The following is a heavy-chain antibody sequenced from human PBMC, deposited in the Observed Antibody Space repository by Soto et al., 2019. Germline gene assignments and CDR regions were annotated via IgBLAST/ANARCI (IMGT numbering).Heavy chain of an antibody. CDR2: IYYSGST. J-gene: IGHJ6*02. CDR1: GGSISSGGYY. D-gene: IGHD6-13*01. CDR3: ARPRSSSRNYYGMDV. Sequence: SETLSLTCTVSGGSISSGGYYWSWIRQHPGKGLEWIGYIYYSGSTYYNPSLKSRVTISVDTSKNQSSLKLSSVTASDTAMYYFARPRSSSRNYYGMDVWGQGTTVTVSS. V-gene: IGHV4-31*03.